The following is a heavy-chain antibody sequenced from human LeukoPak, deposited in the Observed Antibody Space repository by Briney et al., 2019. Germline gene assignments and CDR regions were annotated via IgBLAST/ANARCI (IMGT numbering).Heavy chain of an antibody. V-gene: IGHV3-7*01. D-gene: IGHD3-16*02. Sequence: GGSLRLSCAASGFTFNSYWMSWVRQAPGKGLEWVANIKKDGSEKYYVDSVKGRFTISRDNAKNTLYLQMNSLRAEDTAVYYCAKDGNYVWGSYRQKRYYYYYYMDVWGKGTTVTVSS. CDR1: GFTFNSYW. J-gene: IGHJ6*03. CDR2: IKKDGSEK. CDR3: AKDGNYVWGSYRQKRYYYYYYMDV.